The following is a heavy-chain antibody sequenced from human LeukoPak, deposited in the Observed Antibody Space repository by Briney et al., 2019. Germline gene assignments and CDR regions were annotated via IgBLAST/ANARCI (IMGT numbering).Heavy chain of an antibody. V-gene: IGHV1-3*01. CDR1: GYTFTSYA. D-gene: IGHD1-14*01. CDR3: ARDFYGTFDL. J-gene: IGHJ4*02. CDR2: INAGNGNT. Sequence: ASVKVSCKASGYTFTSYAMHWVRQAPGQRLEWMGWINAGNGNTKYSQKFQGRVTMTRDMSTSTVYMELSSLRSEDTAVYYCARDFYGTFDLWGQGTLVTVSS.